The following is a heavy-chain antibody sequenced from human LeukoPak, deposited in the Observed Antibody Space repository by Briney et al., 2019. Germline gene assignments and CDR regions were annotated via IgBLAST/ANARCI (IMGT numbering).Heavy chain of an antibody. CDR3: ARDQYYDFWSGYSDN. Sequence: PGGSLRLSCAASGFTFSSYWMHWVRQAPGKGLVWVSRINSDGSSTSYADSVKGRFTISRDNAKNTLYLQMNSLRAEDTAVYYCARDQYYDFWSGYSDNWGQGTLVTVSS. V-gene: IGHV3-74*01. CDR2: INSDGSST. CDR1: GFTFSSYW. J-gene: IGHJ4*02. D-gene: IGHD3-3*01.